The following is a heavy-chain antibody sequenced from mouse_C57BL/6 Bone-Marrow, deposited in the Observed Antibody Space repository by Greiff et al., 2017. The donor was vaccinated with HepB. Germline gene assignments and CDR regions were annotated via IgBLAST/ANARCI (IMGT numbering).Heavy chain of an antibody. J-gene: IGHJ2*01. CDR1: GYTFTDYE. Sequence: QVHVKQSGAELVRPGASVTLSCKASGYTFTDYEMHWVKQTPVHGLEWIGAIDPETGGTAYNQKFKGKAILTADKSSSTAYMELRSLTSEDSAVYYCKTGYGSSYFDYWGQGTTLTVSS. D-gene: IGHD1-1*01. V-gene: IGHV1-15*01. CDR3: KTGYGSSYFDY. CDR2: IDPETGGT.